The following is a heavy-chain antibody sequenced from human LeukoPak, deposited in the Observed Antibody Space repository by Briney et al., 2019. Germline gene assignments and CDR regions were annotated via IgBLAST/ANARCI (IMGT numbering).Heavy chain of an antibody. CDR2: IRSKPHNYAT. J-gene: IGHJ4*02. D-gene: IGHD2-21*01. V-gene: IGHV3-73*01. CDR1: GFTFSSYA. Sequence: GGSLRLSCAASGFTFSSYAMSWVRQAPGKGLEWVGRIRSKPHNYATAYAASVKGRFTLSRDDSENTAFLQMNSLRTEDTAVYYCTPVVGDVVFTNAYWGQGTLVTVSS. CDR3: TPVVGDVVFTNAY.